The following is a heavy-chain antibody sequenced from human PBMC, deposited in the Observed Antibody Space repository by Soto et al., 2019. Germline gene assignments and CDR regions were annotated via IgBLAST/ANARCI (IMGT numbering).Heavy chain of an antibody. CDR3: ARVGVRYCSSTSCYVENPFDY. Sequence: ASVKVSCKASGYTFTSYGVSWVRQAPGQGLEWMGWISAYNGYTNYAQKLQGRVTMTTDTSTSTAYMELRSLRSDDTAVYYCARVGVRYCSSTSCYVENPFDYWGQGTLVTVSS. CDR1: GYTFTSYG. D-gene: IGHD2-2*01. J-gene: IGHJ4*02. CDR2: ISAYNGYT. V-gene: IGHV1-18*01.